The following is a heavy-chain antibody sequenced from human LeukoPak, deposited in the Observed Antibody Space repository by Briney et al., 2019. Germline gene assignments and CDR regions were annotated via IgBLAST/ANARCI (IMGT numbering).Heavy chain of an antibody. V-gene: IGHV3-30-3*01. CDR3: AREWEYGSGSSGAFDI. CDR1: GFAFSSYA. D-gene: IGHD3-10*01. J-gene: IGHJ3*02. CDR2: ISYDGSNK. Sequence: GGSLRLSCAASGFAFSSYAMHWVRQAPGKGLEWVAVISYDGSNKYYADSVKGRFTISRDNSKNTLYLQMNSLRAEDTAVYYCAREWEYGSGSSGAFDIWGQGTMVTVSS.